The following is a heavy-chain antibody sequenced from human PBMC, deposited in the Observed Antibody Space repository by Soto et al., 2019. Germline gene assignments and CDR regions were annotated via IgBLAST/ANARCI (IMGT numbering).Heavy chain of an antibody. CDR1: GYTFTSYA. CDR3: ARSPGTLGQYSYGFDY. V-gene: IGHV1-3*01. J-gene: IGHJ4*02. D-gene: IGHD5-18*01. CDR2: INAGNGNT. Sequence: ASVKVSCKASGYTFTSYAMHWVRQAPGQRLEWMGWINAGNGNTKYSQKFQGRVTITRDTSASTAYMELSSLRSEDTAVYYCARSPGTLGQYSYGFDYWGQGTLVTVSS.